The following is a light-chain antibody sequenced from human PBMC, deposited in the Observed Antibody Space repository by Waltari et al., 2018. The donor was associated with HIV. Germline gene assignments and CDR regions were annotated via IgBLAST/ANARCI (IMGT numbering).Light chain of an antibody. J-gene: IGKJ2*01. CDR3: LQNIRAPFA. CDR2: LAS. CDR1: ESLRHSNGRNY. V-gene: IGKV2-28*01. Sequence: DVLATQFPLSLTVSPGASASISCRLPESLRHSNGRNYLDWYFQRPGHTPRLLIYLASNRASGVSDRFVGGGSGTDFTLRITRVEAADAGLYFCLQNIRAPFAFGQGT.